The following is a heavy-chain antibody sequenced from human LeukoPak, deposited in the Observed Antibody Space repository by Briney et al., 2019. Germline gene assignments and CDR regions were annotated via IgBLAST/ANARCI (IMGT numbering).Heavy chain of an antibody. CDR3: ARVRGDSPYSFDC. D-gene: IGHD2-21*02. CDR2: IYYSGST. V-gene: IGHV4-39*07. J-gene: IGHJ4*02. Sequence: PSETLSLTCTVSGGSISSFSYYWGWIRQPPGRGLEWIGTIYYSGSTYYNPSLKSRVTISTDTSKNQFSLNLRSVTAADTAVYYCARVRGDSPYSFDCWGQGTLVTVSS. CDR1: GGSISSFSYY.